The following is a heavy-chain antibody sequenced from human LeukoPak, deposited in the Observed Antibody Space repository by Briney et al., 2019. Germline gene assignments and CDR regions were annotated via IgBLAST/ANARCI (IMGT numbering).Heavy chain of an antibody. J-gene: IGHJ4*02. Sequence: GGSLRLSCAASGLTFDDYAMHWVRQAPGKGLEWVSGISWNSGSIGYADSVKGRFTISRDNAKNSLYLQMNSLRAEDTALYYCAKDEGYWGQGTLVTVSS. CDR1: GLTFDDYA. V-gene: IGHV3-9*01. CDR3: AKDEGY. CDR2: ISWNSGSI.